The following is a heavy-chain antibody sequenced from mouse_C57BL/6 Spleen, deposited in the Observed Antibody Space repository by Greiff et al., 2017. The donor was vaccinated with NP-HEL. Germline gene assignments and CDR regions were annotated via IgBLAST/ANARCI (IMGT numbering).Heavy chain of an antibody. J-gene: IGHJ3*01. CDR3: ARCYYGSSTWFAY. CDR2: ILPGSSST. V-gene: IGHV1-9*01. CDR1: GYTFTGYW. D-gene: IGHD1-1*01. Sequence: VQLQQPGAELMKPGASVKLSCKATGYTFTGYWIEWVKQRPGHGLEWIGEILPGSSSTNYNEKFKGKATFTADTSSSTAYMQLSSLTTEDSAIYDCARCYYGSSTWFAYWGQGTLVTVSA.